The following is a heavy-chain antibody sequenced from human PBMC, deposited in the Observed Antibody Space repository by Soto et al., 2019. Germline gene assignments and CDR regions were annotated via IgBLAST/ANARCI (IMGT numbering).Heavy chain of an antibody. Sequence: QVQLQQRGAALLKPSETLSLTCAVYGGSFSGYYWSWIRQSPEKGLEWIGEINHSGRTNYNPSLKSRVTISADTSNHQSSLRLRSVTAADTAVYYCARGPYSSNFDYWGQGTLVTVSS. CDR3: ARGPYSSNFDY. CDR1: GGSFSGYY. V-gene: IGHV4-34*02. CDR2: INHSGRT. D-gene: IGHD6-13*01. J-gene: IGHJ4*02.